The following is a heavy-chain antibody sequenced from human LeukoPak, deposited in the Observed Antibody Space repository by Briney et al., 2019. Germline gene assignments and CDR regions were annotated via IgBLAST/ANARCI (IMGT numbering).Heavy chain of an antibody. D-gene: IGHD1-26*01. CDR2: INSDGGST. Sequence: GGSLRLSCAASGFTFSSYWMHWVRQAPGKGLVWVSRINSDGGSTSYADSVKGRFTISRDNAKNTLYLQMNSLRAEDTAVYYCPRAPVGATCFDYWGQGTLVTVSS. CDR1: GFTFSSYW. J-gene: IGHJ4*02. V-gene: IGHV3-74*01. CDR3: PRAPVGATCFDY.